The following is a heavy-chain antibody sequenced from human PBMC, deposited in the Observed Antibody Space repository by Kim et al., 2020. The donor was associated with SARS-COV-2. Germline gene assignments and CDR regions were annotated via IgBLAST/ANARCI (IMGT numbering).Heavy chain of an antibody. CDR3: ARLGYTGYDSGWVDT. D-gene: IGHD5-12*01. Sequence: ASVKVSCKASGYTFNNYAIRWVRQAPGQRLEWMGWINAATGNTKYLQKFQGRVTFARDTPANTAYRELSSLTFEDTSVFYCARLGYTGYDSGWVDTGGPGTLVTVSS. CDR2: INAATGNT. CDR1: GYTFNNYA. V-gene: IGHV1-3*01. J-gene: IGHJ5*02.